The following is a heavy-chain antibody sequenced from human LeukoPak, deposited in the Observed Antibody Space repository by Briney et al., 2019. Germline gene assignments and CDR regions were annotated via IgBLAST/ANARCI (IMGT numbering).Heavy chain of an antibody. J-gene: IGHJ4*02. CDR3: AREDCGGDCYPTH. CDR2: ISYDGSNK. V-gene: IGHV3-30*04. CDR1: GFTFSSYA. Sequence: GGSLRLSCAASGFTFSSYAMHWVRQAPGKGLEWVAVISYDGSNKYYADSVKGRFTISRDNSKNTLYLQMNSLRAEDTAVYYCAREDCGGDCYPTHWGQGTLVTVSS. D-gene: IGHD2-21*02.